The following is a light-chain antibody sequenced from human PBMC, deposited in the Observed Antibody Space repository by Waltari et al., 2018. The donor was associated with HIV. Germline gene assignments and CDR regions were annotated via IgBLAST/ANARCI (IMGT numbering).Light chain of an antibody. V-gene: IGKV4-1*01. J-gene: IGKJ4*01. CDR1: QSVLSSSNNKNY. CDR3: QQYYSTLLT. CDR2: WAS. Sequence: DIVMTQSPDSLAVSLGERATINCESSQSVLSSSNNKNYLAWYQQKPGQPPKLLIYWASTRESGVPDRFSGGGSGTDFTLTISSLQAEDVAVYYCQQYYSTLLTFGGGTKVEIK.